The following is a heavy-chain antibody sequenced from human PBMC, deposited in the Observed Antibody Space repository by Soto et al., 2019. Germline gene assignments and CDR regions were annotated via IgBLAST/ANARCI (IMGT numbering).Heavy chain of an antibody. CDR1: GYSFTTYG. Sequence: ASVKVCCKASGYSFTTYGFCWVRQVPGQGLEWMGYISPSSGYTTYAPNLQDRVIMTTDSSTTTVYMELRSLRSDDTAVYYCAREMWTRSGPQNFFDYWGQGALVTVSS. V-gene: IGHV1-18*01. CDR2: ISPSSGYT. J-gene: IGHJ4*02. CDR3: AREMWTRSGPQNFFDY. D-gene: IGHD6-25*01.